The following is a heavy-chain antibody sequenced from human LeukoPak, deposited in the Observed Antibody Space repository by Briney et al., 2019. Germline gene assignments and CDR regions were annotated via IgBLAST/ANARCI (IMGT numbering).Heavy chain of an antibody. CDR2: ISYDGSNK. CDR3: ARVPSGYSSSYHDAFDI. V-gene: IGHV3-30*04. J-gene: IGHJ3*02. Sequence: GRSLRLSCAASGFTFSSYAMHWVRQAPGKGLEWVAVISYDGSNKYHADSVKGRFTISRDNSKNTLYLQMNSLRAEDTAVYYCARVPSGYSSSYHDAFDIWGQGTMVTVSS. D-gene: IGHD6-13*01. CDR1: GFTFSSYA.